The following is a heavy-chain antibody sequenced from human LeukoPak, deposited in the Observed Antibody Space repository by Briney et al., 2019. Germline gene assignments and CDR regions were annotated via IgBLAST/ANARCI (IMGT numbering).Heavy chain of an antibody. D-gene: IGHD3-16*01. CDR3: ARVGGEYVVSDY. CDR1: GFIFSNSA. J-gene: IGHJ4*02. CDR2: ISGSGGST. Sequence: PGGSLRLSCAASGFIFSNSAMSWVRQAPGKGLEWVSAISGSGGSTYYADSVKGRFTISRDNANNSVYLQMNSLTAEDTAVYYCARVGGEYVVSDYWGQGTLVAVSS. V-gene: IGHV3-23*01.